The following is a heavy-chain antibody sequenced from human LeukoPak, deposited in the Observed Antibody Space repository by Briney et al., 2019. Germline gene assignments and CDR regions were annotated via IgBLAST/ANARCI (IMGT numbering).Heavy chain of an antibody. V-gene: IGHV1-69*04. CDR2: IIPILGIA. Sequence: PVKVSCKASGGTFSSYAISWVRQAPGQGLEWMGRIIPILGIANYAQKFQGRVTITADKSTSTAYMELSSLRSEDTAVYYCARADYYYYYGMDVWGQGTTVTVSS. CDR3: ARADYYYYYGMDV. J-gene: IGHJ6*02. CDR1: GGTFSSYA.